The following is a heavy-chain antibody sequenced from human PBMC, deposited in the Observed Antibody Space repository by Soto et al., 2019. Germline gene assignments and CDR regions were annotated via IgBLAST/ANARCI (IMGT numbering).Heavy chain of an antibody. J-gene: IGHJ3*02. Sequence: SETLSLTCSVSGGSISNPIYYWAWIRQPPGKGLEWIGSIFYSGSAYYNPSLKSRATMSVDTSQNQFSLKLSSVTAADTAVYYCARNDKDAFDIWGQGTMVTVSS. V-gene: IGHV4-39*07. CDR2: IFYSGSA. CDR3: ARNDKDAFDI. CDR1: GGSISNPIYY.